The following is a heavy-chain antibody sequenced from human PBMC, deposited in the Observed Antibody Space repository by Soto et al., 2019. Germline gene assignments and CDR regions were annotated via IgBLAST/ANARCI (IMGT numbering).Heavy chain of an antibody. D-gene: IGHD6-6*01. CDR3: SRSLYVGYSSSNF. CDR1: GFTFDDYA. Sequence: SLRLSCAASGFTFDDYAMHWVRQAPGKGLEWVSGISWNSGSIGYADSVKGRFTISRDNAKNSLYLQMNSLRAEDTAVYYWSRSLYVGYSSSNFWGQGTLVTVSS. V-gene: IGHV3-9*01. CDR2: ISWNSGSI. J-gene: IGHJ4*02.